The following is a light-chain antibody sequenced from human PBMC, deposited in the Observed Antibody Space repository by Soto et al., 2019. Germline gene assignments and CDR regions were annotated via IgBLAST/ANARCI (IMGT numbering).Light chain of an antibody. CDR1: QGIAPY. CDR2: ATS. J-gene: IGKJ4*02. V-gene: IGKV1-27*01. Sequence: DVQMTQSPSSLSAFVGDRVTITCRASQGIAPYLAGCQQKPGQVPQLLIYATSTLQSGVPSRFIGSGSGTDFTHTSNCLQPEDGGTYSCQKYNSAPLTFGGGNNVEIK. CDR3: QKYNSAPLT.